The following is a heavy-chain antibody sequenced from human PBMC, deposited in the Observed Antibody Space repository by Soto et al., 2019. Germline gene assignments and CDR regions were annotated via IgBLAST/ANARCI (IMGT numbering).Heavy chain of an antibody. Sequence: GGSLRLSCAASGFTVSSNYMSWVRQAPGKGLEWVSVIYSGGSTYYADSVKGRFTISRDNSKNTLYLQMNSLRAEDTAVYYCAREAPYSSGWPFDYWGQGTLVTVSS. CDR3: AREAPYSSGWPFDY. J-gene: IGHJ4*02. CDR1: GFTVSSNY. D-gene: IGHD6-19*01. V-gene: IGHV3-53*01. CDR2: IYSGGST.